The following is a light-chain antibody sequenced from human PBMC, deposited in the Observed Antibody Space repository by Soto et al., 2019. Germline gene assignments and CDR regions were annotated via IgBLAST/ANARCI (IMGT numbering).Light chain of an antibody. CDR2: DAS. CDR3: QQYQL. Sequence: DIQMTQSPSTLSASVGDRVTITCRASQSISSWLAWYQQKPGKAPKLLIYDASSLESGVPSRFSGSGSGTEFTLTISSLQPDDFATYYCQQYQLFGQGTKVEIK. J-gene: IGKJ1*01. V-gene: IGKV1-5*01. CDR1: QSISSW.